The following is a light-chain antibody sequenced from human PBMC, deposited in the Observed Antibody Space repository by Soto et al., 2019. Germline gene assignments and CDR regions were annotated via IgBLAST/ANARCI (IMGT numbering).Light chain of an antibody. Sequence: DIQMTQSPSSLSASVRDRVTITCRASQGISNYLAWYQQKPGKVPKLLIYAASTLQSGVPSRFSGSGPCTAFTLTLRSLQPEDVASYYCQKYNRAPWTFGQGTKVEIK. CDR2: AAS. CDR1: QGISNY. J-gene: IGKJ1*01. CDR3: QKYNRAPWT. V-gene: IGKV1-27*01.